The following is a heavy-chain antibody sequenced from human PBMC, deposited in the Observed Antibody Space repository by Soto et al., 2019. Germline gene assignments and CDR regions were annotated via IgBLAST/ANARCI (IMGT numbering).Heavy chain of an antibody. Sequence: SETLSLTCTVSGGSISSYYWSWIRQPPGKGLEWIGYIYYSGSTNYNPSLKSRVTISVDTSKNQFSLKLSSVTAADTAVYYCARLSDFWSGYPYGMDVWGQGTTVTVSS. CDR1: GGSISSYY. CDR2: IYYSGST. D-gene: IGHD3-3*01. CDR3: ARLSDFWSGYPYGMDV. J-gene: IGHJ6*02. V-gene: IGHV4-59*01.